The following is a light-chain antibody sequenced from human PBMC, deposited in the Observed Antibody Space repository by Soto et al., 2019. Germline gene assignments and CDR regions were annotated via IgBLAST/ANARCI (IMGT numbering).Light chain of an antibody. CDR2: DAS. J-gene: IGKJ1*01. CDR3: QHFGRSPPSWT. Sequence: VLTQSPGTLSLSPGERATLSCRASQSGSSSYLAWYQQKPGQPPRLLIYDASRRATGIPDRFSGSGSGTDFTLTISSLEPEDFAVYYCQHFGRSPPSWTFGQGTKVEIK. CDR1: QSGSSSY. V-gene: IGKV3-20*01.